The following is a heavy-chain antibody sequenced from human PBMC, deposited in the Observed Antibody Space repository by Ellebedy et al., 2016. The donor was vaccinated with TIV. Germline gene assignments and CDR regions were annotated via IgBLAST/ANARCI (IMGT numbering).Heavy chain of an antibody. Sequence: MPSETLSLTCAVYGGSFSGYFWNWIRQFPGKGLEWIGEINHSGSTNYNPSLKSRVTISVDTSKNQFPLRLNSVTAADTALYYCARGGTEAFDYWGQGTLVTVSS. CDR2: INHSGST. CDR1: GGSFSGYF. J-gene: IGHJ4*02. CDR3: ARGGTEAFDY. V-gene: IGHV4-34*01.